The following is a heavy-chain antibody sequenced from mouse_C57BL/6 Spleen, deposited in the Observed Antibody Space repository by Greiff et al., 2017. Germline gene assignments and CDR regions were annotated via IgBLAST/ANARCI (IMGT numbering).Heavy chain of an antibody. Sequence: ESGPGLVKPSQSLSLTCSVTGYSITSGYYWNWIRQFPGNKLEWMGYISYDGSNNYNPSLKNRISITRNTSKNQFFLKLNSVTTEDTATYYGAREALYYFDYWGQGTTLTVSS. J-gene: IGHJ2*01. CDR2: ISYDGSN. D-gene: IGHD6-1*01. CDR3: AREALYYFDY. CDR1: GYSITSGYY. V-gene: IGHV3-6*01.